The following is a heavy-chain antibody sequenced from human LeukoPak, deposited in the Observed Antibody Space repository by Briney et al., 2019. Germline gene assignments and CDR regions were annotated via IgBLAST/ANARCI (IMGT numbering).Heavy chain of an antibody. CDR3: ARDTVGSLDY. J-gene: IGHJ4*02. CDR1: GFTCTNSW. V-gene: IGHV3-7*01. CDR2: IKQDGGTR. Sequence: GGSLRLSCAASGFTCTNSWMAWVRQAPGKGLEWVANIKQDGGTRHYADSLRGRFTISRDNPKDSLYLQMNSLRAYDTAVYYCARDTVGSLDYWGQGILVTVAS. D-gene: IGHD2-8*02.